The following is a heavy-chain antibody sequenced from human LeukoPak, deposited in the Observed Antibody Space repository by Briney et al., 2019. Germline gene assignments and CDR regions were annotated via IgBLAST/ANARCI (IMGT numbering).Heavy chain of an antibody. V-gene: IGHV3-7*03. D-gene: IGHD3-22*01. CDR2: INPGGSEG. Sequence: GGSLGLSCAASGFSFSNYYMSWVRQAPGKGLEWVALINPGGSEGYYLDSVKGRFTISRDNAKNSVYLQMGSLGADDTAMYFCTRDLAVVPGPRMDVWGQGTTVTVSS. CDR3: TRDLAVVPGPRMDV. CDR1: GFSFSNYY. J-gene: IGHJ6*02.